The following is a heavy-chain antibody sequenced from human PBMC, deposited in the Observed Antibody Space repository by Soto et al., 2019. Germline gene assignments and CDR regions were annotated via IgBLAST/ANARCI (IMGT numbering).Heavy chain of an antibody. CDR2: ISAYNGNT. Sequence: ASVKVSCKTSGYTFTTYGVSWVRQAPGQGLEWMGWISAYNGNTNYAQKLQGRVTMTTDTSTSTAYMELRGLRSDDTVVYYFARDRYYYGSGSYYISWFDPWGQGTLVTVPQ. J-gene: IGHJ5*02. CDR1: GYTFTTYG. CDR3: ARDRYYYGSGSYYISWFDP. D-gene: IGHD3-10*01. V-gene: IGHV1-18*04.